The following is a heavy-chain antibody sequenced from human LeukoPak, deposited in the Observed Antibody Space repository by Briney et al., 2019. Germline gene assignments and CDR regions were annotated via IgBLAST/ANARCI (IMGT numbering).Heavy chain of an antibody. CDR3: ARDSYYGSGSYYTTNAFDI. V-gene: IGHV1-69*13. CDR2: IIPIFGTT. J-gene: IGHJ3*02. CDR1: GGIFSSYT. D-gene: IGHD3-10*01. Sequence: ASVKVSCKASGGIFSSYTFSWVRQAPGQGLERMGGIIPIFGTTNYAQKFQGRVTITADESTSTAYMELRSLRSEDTAVYYCARDSYYGSGSYYTTNAFDIWGQGTMVTVSS.